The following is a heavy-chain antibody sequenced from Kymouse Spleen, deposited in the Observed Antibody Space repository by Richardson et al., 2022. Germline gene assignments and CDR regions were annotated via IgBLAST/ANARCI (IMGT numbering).Heavy chain of an antibody. CDR3: AREGSNYYYYYGMDV. Sequence: QVQLQESGPGLVKPSETLSLTCTVSGGSISSYYWSWIRQPPGKGLEWIGYIYYSGSTNYNPSLKSRVTISVDTSKNQFSLKLSSVTAADTAVYYCAREGSNYYYYYGMDVWGQGTTVTVSS. D-gene: IGHD4-11,IGHD4-11*01. V-gene: IGHV4-59*01. CDR1: GGSISSYY. J-gene: IGHJ6*02. CDR2: IYYSGST.